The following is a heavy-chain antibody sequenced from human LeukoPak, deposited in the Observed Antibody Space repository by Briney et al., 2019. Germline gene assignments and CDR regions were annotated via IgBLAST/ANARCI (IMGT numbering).Heavy chain of an antibody. CDR1: GFTVSSNY. V-gene: IGHV3-53*01. Sequence: GGSLRLSCAASGFTVSSNYMSWVRQAPGKGPEWVSVIFSGGFTSYADSVKGRFTISRDNSKNTLYLQMSTLRAEDTAVFYCARLVDGRWSGTTCYFGYWGQGTLVTVSS. CDR3: ARLVDGRWSGTTCYFGY. D-gene: IGHD3-3*01. CDR2: IFSGGFT. J-gene: IGHJ4*02.